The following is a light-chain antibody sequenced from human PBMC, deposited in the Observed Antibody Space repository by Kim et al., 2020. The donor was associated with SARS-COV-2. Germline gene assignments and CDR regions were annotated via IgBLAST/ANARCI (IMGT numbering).Light chain of an antibody. CDR1: TLRNYY. CDR2: GNN. J-gene: IGLJ2*01. CDR3: SSRDKSGFHLV. Sequence: SSELTQDPAVYVAMGQTVKITCQGDTLRNYYASWYQQKPGQAPLIVIYGNNNRPPGLPDRFSGSNSGDTASLTITGAQAEDEADYYCSSRDKSGFHLVFGAGPHLSVL. V-gene: IGLV3-19*01.